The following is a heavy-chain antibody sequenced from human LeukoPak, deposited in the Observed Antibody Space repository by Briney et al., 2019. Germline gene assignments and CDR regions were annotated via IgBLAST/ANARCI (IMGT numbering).Heavy chain of an antibody. CDR2: ISSGGSTI. D-gene: IGHD6-19*01. Sequence: PGGSLRLSSAASEFTFSTYSMNWVRQAPGKGLEWVSYISSGGSTIYDADSVKGRFTISRDNAKNSLYLQMNSLRAEDTAVYYCARDPAGAGIYYDYWCRGTLVTVSS. CDR1: EFTFSTYS. CDR3: ARDPAGAGIYYDY. V-gene: IGHV3-48*01. J-gene: IGHJ4*02.